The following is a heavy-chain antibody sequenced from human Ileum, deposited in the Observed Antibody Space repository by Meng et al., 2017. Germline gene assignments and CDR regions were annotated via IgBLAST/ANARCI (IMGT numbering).Heavy chain of an antibody. CDR3: VREDSSGYWAY. J-gene: IGHJ4*02. Sequence: QVQSMESGAEVKGPGGSVRGSLNTFTSRAIQWARQAAGQRLEWMGWIIAGSGSTRYSQKFQGRITITRDTSANIAYMDLSSLRFEDTAVYYCVREDSSGYWAYWGQGTLVTVSS. CDR2: IIAGSGST. CDR1: TFTSRA. V-gene: IGHV1-3*01. D-gene: IGHD3-22*01.